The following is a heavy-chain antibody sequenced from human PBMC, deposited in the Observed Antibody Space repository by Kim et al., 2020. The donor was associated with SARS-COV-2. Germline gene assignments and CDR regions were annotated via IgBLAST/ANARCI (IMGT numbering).Heavy chain of an antibody. Sequence: SETLSLTCTVSGGSISSSSYYWGWIRQPPGKGLEWIGSIYYSGSTYYNLSLKSRVTISVDTSKNQFSLKLSSVTAADTAVYYCARSGYYGSGSHDPWGQGTLVTVSS. CDR2: IYYSGST. D-gene: IGHD3-10*01. CDR1: GGSISSSSYY. CDR3: ARSGYYGSGSHDP. V-gene: IGHV4-39*01. J-gene: IGHJ5*02.